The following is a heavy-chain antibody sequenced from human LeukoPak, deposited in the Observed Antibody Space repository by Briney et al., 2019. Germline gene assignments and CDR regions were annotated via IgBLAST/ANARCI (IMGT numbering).Heavy chain of an antibody. CDR3: ARNGGGLGEFPWLYFDY. CDR1: GGSISSTSYY. Sequence: SETLSLTCTVSGGSISSTSYYWGWIRQPPGKGLEWIGSIYYSGSTYYNPSLKSRVTISVDTSKNQFSLKLTSVTAADTAVYYCARNGGGLGEFPWLYFDYWGQGTLVTVSS. V-gene: IGHV4-39*07. CDR2: IYYSGST. J-gene: IGHJ4*02. D-gene: IGHD3-10*01.